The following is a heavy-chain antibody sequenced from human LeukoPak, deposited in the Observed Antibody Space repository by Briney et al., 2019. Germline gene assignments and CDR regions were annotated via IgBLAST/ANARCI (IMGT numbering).Heavy chain of an antibody. V-gene: IGHV3-30*18. D-gene: IGHD2-15*01. CDR3: ANIPEEVVAATGTGHFDY. J-gene: IGHJ4*02. CDR2: ISYAGSNR. CDR1: GFTFSNYD. Sequence: GGSLRLSCAASGFTFSNYDMHWVRQAPGKGLEWVAVISYAGSNRYHADSVNGRFTISRDNSKNTLYLQMNSLRAEDTAVYYCANIPEEVVAATGTGHFDYWGQGTLVTVSS.